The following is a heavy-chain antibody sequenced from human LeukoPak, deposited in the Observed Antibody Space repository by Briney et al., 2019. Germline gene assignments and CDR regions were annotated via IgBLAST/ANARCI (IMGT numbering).Heavy chain of an antibody. CDR2: ISNSGNTI. Sequence: GGSLRLSCAGSGFTFRGSAMHWVRQASGKGLEWVSYISNSGNTIYYADSVKGRFTISRDNSLYLQMNSLRAEDTAVYYCARSRSGTYYNADVWGKGTTVTISS. CDR3: ARSRSGTYYNADV. D-gene: IGHD3-10*01. V-gene: IGHV3-48*01. J-gene: IGHJ6*04. CDR1: GFTFRGSA.